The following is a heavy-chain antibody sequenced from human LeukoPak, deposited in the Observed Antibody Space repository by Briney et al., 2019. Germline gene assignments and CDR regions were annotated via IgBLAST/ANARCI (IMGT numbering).Heavy chain of an antibody. D-gene: IGHD2-8*01. Sequence: QPGASLRLSCAASGFTFSSNATSWVRQAPGKGLDWVSFITANTDSTYYADSVKGRFTISRDNSRNTLYLQMNSLTAEDTAVYYCAKGGGSGNNGYVQYWGQGTLVTVSS. J-gene: IGHJ4*02. CDR2: ITANTDST. CDR3: AKGGGSGNNGYVQY. V-gene: IGHV3-23*01. CDR1: GFTFSSNA.